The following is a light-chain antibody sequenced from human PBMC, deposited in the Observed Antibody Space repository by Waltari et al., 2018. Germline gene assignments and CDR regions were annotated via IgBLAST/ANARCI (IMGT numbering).Light chain of an antibody. CDR3: QQSYTTPPMYT. Sequence: DIQMTQSPSSLSASVGDRVTIICRASQNIDIDLNWYQQKPGKAPRLLIYAASSLQRGVPSRFSGSGSGTDFTLTVSSLQPEDFAIYYCQQSYTTPPMYTFGQGTKLEIK. CDR1: QNIDID. J-gene: IGKJ2*01. CDR2: AAS. V-gene: IGKV1-39*01.